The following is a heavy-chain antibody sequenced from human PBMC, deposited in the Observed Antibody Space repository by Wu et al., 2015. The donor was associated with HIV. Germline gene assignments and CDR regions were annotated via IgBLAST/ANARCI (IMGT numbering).Heavy chain of an antibody. CDR3: GRGGYNSLDY. CDR1: GYTFTGHY. J-gene: IGHJ4*02. D-gene: IGHD5-24*01. Sequence: QVQLVQSGAEVKEPGASVKVSCKASGYTFTGHYMHWVRQAPGQGLEWMGWINPNSGDTKYVQNFQGRVTMTRDTFTSTAYMELRSLRSDDTAVYFCGRGGYNSLDYWGQGTRVTVSS. V-gene: IGHV1-2*02. CDR2: INPNSGDT.